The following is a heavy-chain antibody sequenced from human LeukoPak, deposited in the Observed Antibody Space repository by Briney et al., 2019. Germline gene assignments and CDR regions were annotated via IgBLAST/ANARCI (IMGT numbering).Heavy chain of an antibody. J-gene: IGHJ4*02. V-gene: IGHV1-69*01. CDR3: ASGHEQWLVRWY. Sequence: SVKVSCKASGGTFSSYAISWVRQAPGQGLEWMGGIIPIFGTANYAQKFQGRVTITADESTSTAYMELSSLRSEDTAVYYCASGHEQWLVRWYWGQGTLVTVSS. CDR1: GGTFSSYA. D-gene: IGHD6-19*01. CDR2: IIPIFGTA.